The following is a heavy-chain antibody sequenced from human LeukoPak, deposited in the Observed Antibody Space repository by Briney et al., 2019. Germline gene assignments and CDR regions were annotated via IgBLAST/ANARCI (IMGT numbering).Heavy chain of an antibody. CDR3: ARLNVLSGSPLHHFDH. J-gene: IGHJ4*02. CDR2: VYYSGTT. CDR1: GGSISSFY. Sequence: KPSETLSLTCTVSGGSISSFYWSWIRQPPGKGLEWIGCVYYSGTTNYDPSLKSRVTISGDTSKNQFSLKLTSVTAADTAVYYCARLNVLSGSPLHHFDHWGQGTLVTVSS. V-gene: IGHV4-59*08. D-gene: IGHD6-13*01.